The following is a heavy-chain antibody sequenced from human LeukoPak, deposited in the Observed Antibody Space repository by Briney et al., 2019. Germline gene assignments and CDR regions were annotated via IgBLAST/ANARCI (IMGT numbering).Heavy chain of an antibody. CDR2: ISYDGSNK. J-gene: IGHJ4*02. D-gene: IGHD1-26*01. Sequence: PGGSPRLSCAASGFTFSSYAMHWVRQAPGKGLEWVAVISYDGSNKYYADSVKGRFTISRDNSKNTLYLQMNSLRAEDTAVYYCARALPLYSGSDRGPLDYWGQGTLVTVSS. V-gene: IGHV3-30*04. CDR1: GFTFSSYA. CDR3: ARALPLYSGSDRGPLDY.